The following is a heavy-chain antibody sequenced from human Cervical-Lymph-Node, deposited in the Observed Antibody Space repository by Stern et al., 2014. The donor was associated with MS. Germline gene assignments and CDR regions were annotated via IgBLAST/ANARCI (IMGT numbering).Heavy chain of an antibody. J-gene: IGHJ4*02. CDR1: GFSLVTSGVR. Sequence: ESGPALVKPTQTLTLTCTFSGFSLVTSGVRVSWIRQPPGNALEWLGRIDWNAKTFYNTSLMTRLTISKDTSKNQVVLTMTNVDPVDTATYYCARMMGSGYRHYFDYWGQGTPVTVS. CDR3: ARMMGSGYRHYFDY. CDR2: IDWNAKT. D-gene: IGHD3-3*01. V-gene: IGHV2-70*04.